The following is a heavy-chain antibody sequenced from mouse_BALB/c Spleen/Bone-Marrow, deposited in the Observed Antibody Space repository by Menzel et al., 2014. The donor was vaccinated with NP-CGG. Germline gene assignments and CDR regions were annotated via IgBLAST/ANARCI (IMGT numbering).Heavy chain of an antibody. CDR3: ALTMSTTFAL. CDR1: GYTFTVYW. D-gene: IGHD1-1*02. CDR2: INPSTAYT. J-gene: IGHJ3*01. Sequence: VQLVESGAELAKPGASVKMFCKASGYTFTVYWIHWVKQRPGQVLEWIGYINPSTAYTEYNQNFKDKATLTVDKSSSKIRIQLSNLASEASVVCYCALTMSTTFALWGQGTLVTIS. V-gene: IGHV1-7*01.